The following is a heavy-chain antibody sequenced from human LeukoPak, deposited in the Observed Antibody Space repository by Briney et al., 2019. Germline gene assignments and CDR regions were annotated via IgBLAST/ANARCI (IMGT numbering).Heavy chain of an antibody. CDR3: ARLAEIGWFSVYWYFDL. J-gene: IGHJ2*01. CDR2: IYYSGST. Sequence: SETLSLTCAVYGGSFSGYYWSWIRQPPGKGLEWIGYIYYSGSTNYNPSLKSRVTISVDTSKNQFSLKLSSVTAADTAVYYCARLAEIGWFSVYWYFDLWGRGTLVTVSS. V-gene: IGHV4-59*08. D-gene: IGHD3-10*01. CDR1: GGSFSGYY.